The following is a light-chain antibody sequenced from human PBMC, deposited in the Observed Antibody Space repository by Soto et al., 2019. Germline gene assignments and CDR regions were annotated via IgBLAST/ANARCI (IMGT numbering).Light chain of an antibody. J-gene: IGKJ4*01. CDR3: QQYGRSPIT. V-gene: IGKV3-20*01. CDR2: GAS. CDR1: QSVSSSY. Sequence: EIVLTQSPGTLSLSPGERATLSCRASQSVSSSYLAWYQQKPGQAPRLLIYGASSRATGIPDRFSGSGSGTDFTLTSSRLEPEDFAVYYRQQYGRSPITFGGGTKVEIK.